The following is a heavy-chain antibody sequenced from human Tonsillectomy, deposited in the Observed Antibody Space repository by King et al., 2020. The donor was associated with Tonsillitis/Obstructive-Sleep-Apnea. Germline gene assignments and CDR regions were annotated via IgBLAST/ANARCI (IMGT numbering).Heavy chain of an antibody. V-gene: IGHV4-34*01. CDR3: ARGRVGYSSGWDFDY. J-gene: IGHJ4*02. CDR2: INHSGST. CDR1: GGSFSGYY. Sequence: VQLQQWGAGLLKPSETLSLTCAVYGGSFSGYYWSWIRQPPGKGLEWIGEINHSGSTNYNPFLKSRVTISVDTSKNQFSLKLSSVTAADTAVYYCARGRVGYSSGWDFDYWGQGTLVT. D-gene: IGHD6-19*01.